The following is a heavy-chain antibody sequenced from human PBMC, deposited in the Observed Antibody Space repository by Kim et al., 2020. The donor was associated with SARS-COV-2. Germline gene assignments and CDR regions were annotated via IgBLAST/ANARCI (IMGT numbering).Heavy chain of an antibody. CDR1: GGSFSGYY. D-gene: IGHD1-26*01. CDR2: INHSGST. Sequence: SETLSLTCAVYGGSFSGYYWSWIRQPPGKGLEWIGEINHSGSTNYNPSLKSRVTISVDTSKNQFSLKLSSVTAADTAVYYCARGRMPPRGAMKNYYYYGMDVWGQGTTVTVSS. CDR3: ARGRMPPRGAMKNYYYYGMDV. J-gene: IGHJ6*02. V-gene: IGHV4-34*01.